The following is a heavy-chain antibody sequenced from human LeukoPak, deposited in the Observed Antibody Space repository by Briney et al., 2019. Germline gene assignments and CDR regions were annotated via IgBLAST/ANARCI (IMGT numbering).Heavy chain of an antibody. CDR2: INHSGST. CDR3: AREHYDILTGYYWGIDY. V-gene: IGHV4-34*01. CDR1: GGSFSGYY. Sequence: SETLSLTCAVYGGSFSGYYWSWIRQPPGKGLEWIGEINHSGSTNYNPSLKSRVTISVDTSKNQFSLKPSSVTAADTAVYYCAREHYDILTGYYWGIDYWGQGTLVTVSS. J-gene: IGHJ4*02. D-gene: IGHD3-9*01.